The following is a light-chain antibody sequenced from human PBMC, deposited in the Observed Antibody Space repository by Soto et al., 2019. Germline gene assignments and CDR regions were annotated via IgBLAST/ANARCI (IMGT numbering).Light chain of an antibody. J-gene: IGLJ2*01. CDR2: EVS. CDR1: SSDVGGYNY. Sequence: QSALTQPPSASGSPGQSVTISCTGTSSDVGGYNYVSWYQQHPGKAPKLMIYEVSKRASGVPDRFFGSKSGNTASLTVSGLQAEDEADYYCTSYAGSNNLVFGGGTKVTVL. CDR3: TSYAGSNNLV. V-gene: IGLV2-8*01.